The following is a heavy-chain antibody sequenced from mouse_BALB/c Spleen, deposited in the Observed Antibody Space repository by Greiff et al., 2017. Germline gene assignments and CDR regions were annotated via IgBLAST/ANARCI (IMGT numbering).Heavy chain of an antibody. Sequence: QVQLQQPGAELVKPGASVKLSFKASGYTFTSYYMYWVKQRPGQGLEWIGGINPSNGGTNFNEKFNSKATLTVDKSSSTAYMQLSSLTSEDSAVYYCTRRGALYYFDYWGQGTTLTVSS. CDR2: INPSNGGT. CDR3: TRRGALYYFDY. V-gene: IGHV1S81*02. D-gene: IGHD3-1*01. J-gene: IGHJ2*01. CDR1: GYTFTSYY.